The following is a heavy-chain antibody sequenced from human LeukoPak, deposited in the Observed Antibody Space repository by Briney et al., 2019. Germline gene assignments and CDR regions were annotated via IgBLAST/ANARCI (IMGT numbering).Heavy chain of an antibody. CDR3: ARTYYYDSSGYWGDFQH. CDR2: TYYRSKWYN. V-gene: IGHV6-1*01. J-gene: IGHJ1*01. D-gene: IGHD3-22*01. Sequence: SQTLSLTCAISGDSVSSNSAAWNWIRQSPSRGLEWLGRTYYRSKWYNDYAVSVESRITINPDTSKNQFSLQLNSVTPEDTAVYYRARTYYYDSSGYWGDFQHWGQGTLVTVSS. CDR1: GDSVSSNSAA.